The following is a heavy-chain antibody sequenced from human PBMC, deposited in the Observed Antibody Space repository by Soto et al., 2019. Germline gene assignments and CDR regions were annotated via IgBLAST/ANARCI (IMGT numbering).Heavy chain of an antibody. CDR1: GDSISNYY. CDR3: ARGVPAAGISWLDT. Sequence: SETLSLTCTVSGDSISNYYWSWIRQSAEKRLEWIGRVSSTGSSYYNPSLKSRVTISVDTSKNPASLNLTSVTAADTAVYYCARGVPAAGISWLDTWCQGTLDTVSS. CDR2: VSSTGSS. V-gene: IGHV4-4*07. J-gene: IGHJ5*02. D-gene: IGHD2-15*01.